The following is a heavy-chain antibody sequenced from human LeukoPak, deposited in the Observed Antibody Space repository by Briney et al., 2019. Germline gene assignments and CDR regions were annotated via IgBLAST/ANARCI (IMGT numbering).Heavy chain of an antibody. CDR1: GFTFSSYS. CDR3: ARDTTVEYYYYGMDV. CDR2: ISSSSSSTI. V-gene: IGHV3-48*02. Sequence: GGSLRLSCAASGFTFSSYSMNWVRQAPGKGLEWVSYISSSSSSTIYYADSVKGRFTISRDNAKNSLYLQMNSLRDEDTAVYYCARDTTVEYYYYGMDVWGQGTTVTVSS. J-gene: IGHJ6*02. D-gene: IGHD4-17*01.